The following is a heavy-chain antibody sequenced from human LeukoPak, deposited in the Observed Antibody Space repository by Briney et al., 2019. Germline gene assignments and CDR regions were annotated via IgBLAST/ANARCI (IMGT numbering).Heavy chain of an antibody. CDR3: VRLRGGYNYALGPFDF. V-gene: IGHV3-21*01. CDR2: ISSIRSYI. D-gene: IGHD5-18*01. J-gene: IGHJ4*02. CDR1: EFTFSSYS. Sequence: GESLKISCAASEFTFSSYSINWVRQAPGKGLEWVSSISSIRSYIYYADSVKGRFTISRDNAKNSLYLQMNSLRAEDTAVYYCVRLRGGYNYALGPFDFWGQGTLVTASS.